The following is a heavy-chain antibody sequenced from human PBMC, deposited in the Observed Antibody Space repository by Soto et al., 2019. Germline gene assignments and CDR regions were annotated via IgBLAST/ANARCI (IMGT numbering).Heavy chain of an antibody. Sequence: GGSLRLSCAASGFTFSSYCMHWVRQAPGKGLEWVAVIWYDGSNKYYADSVKGRFTISRDNSKNTLYLQMNSLRAEDTAVYYCARDLDYYDFWSGYDVDEGATYYFDYWGQGTLVTVSS. CDR3: ARDLDYYDFWSGYDVDEGATYYFDY. V-gene: IGHV3-33*01. D-gene: IGHD3-3*01. CDR2: IWYDGSNK. J-gene: IGHJ4*02. CDR1: GFTFSSYC.